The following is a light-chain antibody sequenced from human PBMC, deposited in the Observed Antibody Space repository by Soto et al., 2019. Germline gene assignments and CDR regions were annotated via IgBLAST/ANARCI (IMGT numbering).Light chain of an antibody. V-gene: IGKV1-39*01. CDR2: SAS. J-gene: IGKJ5*01. Sequence: DIQMTQSPSSLSESVGDRVTISCRSSKAIDDYLIWYQQKPGNAPNLLIYSASTLQSGVPSRFTGSGSGTDFTLTISSLQPEDSATYFCQQSFKPPLTFGQGTRVEVK. CDR1: KAIDDY. CDR3: QQSFKPPLT.